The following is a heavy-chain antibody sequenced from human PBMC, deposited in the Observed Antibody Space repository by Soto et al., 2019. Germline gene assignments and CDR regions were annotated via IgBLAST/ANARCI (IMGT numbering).Heavy chain of an antibody. V-gene: IGHV4-59*08. CDR1: GGSISSYY. CDR3: ARLTDYGDYKFDY. CDR2: IYYSGST. Sequence: SETLSLTCTVSGGSISSYYWSWIRQPPGKGLEWIGYIYYSGSTNYNPSLKSRFTISVDTSKNQFSLKLSSVTAADTAVYYCARLTDYGDYKFDYWGQGTLVTVSS. J-gene: IGHJ4*02. D-gene: IGHD4-17*01.